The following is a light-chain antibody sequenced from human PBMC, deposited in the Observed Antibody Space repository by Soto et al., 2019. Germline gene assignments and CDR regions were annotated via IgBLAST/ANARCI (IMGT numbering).Light chain of an antibody. CDR2: AAS. V-gene: IGKV1-39*01. J-gene: IGKJ5*01. CDR3: QQSYSTPPD. CDR1: QSISSY. Sequence: DIQMTQSPSSLSASVGDRVTITCRASQSISSYLNWYQQKPGKAPKLLIYAASSLQSGVPSRFNGSGSGTDFTLTISSMQPEDFATYYCQQSYSTPPDFGQGTRLEI.